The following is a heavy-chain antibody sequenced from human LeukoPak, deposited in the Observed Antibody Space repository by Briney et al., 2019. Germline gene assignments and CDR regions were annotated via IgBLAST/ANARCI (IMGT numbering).Heavy chain of an antibody. CDR2: IYSSGST. V-gene: IGHV4-59*01. CDR3: ARGYSRDWGLQYFQH. J-gene: IGHJ1*01. Sequence: SETLSLTCTVSGGSISNYYWSWIRQPPGKGLEWIGYIYSSGSTSYNPSLKSRVTMLVDTSKNQFSLKLNSVTAADTAVYHCARGYSRDWGLQYFQHWGQGTLVTVPS. D-gene: IGHD6-19*01. CDR1: GGSISNYY.